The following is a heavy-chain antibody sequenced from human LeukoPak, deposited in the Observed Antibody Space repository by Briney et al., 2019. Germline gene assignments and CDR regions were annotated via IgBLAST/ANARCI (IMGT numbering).Heavy chain of an antibody. Sequence: ASVKVSCKASGYTFTNYDINWVRQATGQGLEWMGWMNPNSGNTGYAQKFQGRVTMTRNTSISTAYMELSSLRSEDTAVYYCARANRVVAATPALYYFDYWGQGTLVTVSS. CDR3: ARANRVVAATPALYYFDY. D-gene: IGHD2-15*01. CDR2: MNPNSGNT. CDR1: GYTFTNYD. V-gene: IGHV1-8*01. J-gene: IGHJ4*02.